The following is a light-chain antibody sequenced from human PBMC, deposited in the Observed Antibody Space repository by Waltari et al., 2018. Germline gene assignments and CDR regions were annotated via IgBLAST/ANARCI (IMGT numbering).Light chain of an antibody. CDR1: SGHRSYA. V-gene: IGLV4-69*01. CDR3: QTWGTGIHL. J-gene: IGLJ3*02. CDR2: LNSDGSH. Sequence: QLVLTQSPSASASLGASVKLTCTLSSGHRSYAIAWHQQQPEKGPRYLMKLNSDGSHRKGYGIPDRFSGSRFGAEGYLTISSLQSEDEAEYYCQTWGTGIHLFGGGTKLTVL.